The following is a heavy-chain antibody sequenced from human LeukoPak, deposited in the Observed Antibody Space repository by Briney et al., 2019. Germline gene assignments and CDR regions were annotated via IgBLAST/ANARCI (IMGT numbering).Heavy chain of an antibody. V-gene: IGHV3-11*01. J-gene: IGHJ4*02. Sequence: GGSLRLSCAGSGFTFSDYYMTWIRQAPGKGLEWVSYISGSGTTIYYADSVRGRFTISRDKAKNSLYLQMNSLGAEDTAIYYCARALRAYSGYFGYWGQGTLVTVSS. CDR1: GFTFSDYY. CDR2: ISGSGTTI. D-gene: IGHD5-12*01. CDR3: ARALRAYSGYFGY.